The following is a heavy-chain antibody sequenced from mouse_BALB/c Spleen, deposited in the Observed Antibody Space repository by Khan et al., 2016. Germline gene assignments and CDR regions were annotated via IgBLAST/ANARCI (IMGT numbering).Heavy chain of an antibody. D-gene: IGHD1-1*01. J-gene: IGHJ1*01. V-gene: IGHV5-12-2*01. CDR1: GFTFSSYT. Sequence: VELVESGGGLVQPGGSLKLSCAASGFTFSSYTMFWVRQTPEKRLEWVAYILHVGGRTDYPVTVKGRFTISRDSAKTSLCLHMNSLNTEDTTMYYCARRGLRWYFDVWDAGTTVTVSS. CDR2: ILHVGGRT. CDR3: ARRGLRWYFDV.